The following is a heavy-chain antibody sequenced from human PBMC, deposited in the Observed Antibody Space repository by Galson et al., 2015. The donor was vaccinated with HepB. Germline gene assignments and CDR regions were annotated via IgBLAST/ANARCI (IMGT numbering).Heavy chain of an antibody. CDR3: AKHYVRTHDY. V-gene: IGHV3-23*01. D-gene: IGHD3-10*02. CDR1: GFTFNAFD. J-gene: IGHJ4*02. Sequence: SLRLSCAASGFTFNAFDMSWVRQAPGKGLQWVSAINGRGDETHYADSVKGRFTVSRDNSRNTLFLQMDSLTAEDTAVYYCAKHYVRTHDYWGQGTLVTVSS. CDR2: INGRGDET.